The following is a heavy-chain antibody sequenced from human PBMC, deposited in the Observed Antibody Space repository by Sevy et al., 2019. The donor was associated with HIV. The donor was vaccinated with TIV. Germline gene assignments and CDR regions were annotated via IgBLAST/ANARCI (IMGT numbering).Heavy chain of an antibody. CDR2: ISYDGSFT. J-gene: IGHJ4*02. Sequence: GSLRLSCAASGFIFSDYTLHWVRQAPGTGLEWVAVISYDGSFTCYADSVEGRFTISRDNPKSTLFLQMNSLRHEDTAVYYCARSQSSSWHYFDYWGQGTLVTVSS. CDR3: ARSQSSSWHYFDY. V-gene: IGHV3-30*04. CDR1: GFIFSDYT. D-gene: IGHD6-13*01.